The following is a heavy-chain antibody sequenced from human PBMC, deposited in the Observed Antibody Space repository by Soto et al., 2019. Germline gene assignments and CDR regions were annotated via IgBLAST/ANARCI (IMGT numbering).Heavy chain of an antibody. D-gene: IGHD3-3*01. Sequence: QVHLQESGPGLVKPSETLSLTCSVSGASIYIYYWSWIRQPPGRGLEWIGFTYYNGDTVFNPSLKSRATASVDTSQSQVSLTLSSVTAADTAVYYCARGGGRFEQWGLGTLVTVSS. J-gene: IGHJ4*02. CDR1: GASIYIYY. CDR2: TYYNGDT. V-gene: IGHV4-59*01. CDR3: ARGGGRFEQ.